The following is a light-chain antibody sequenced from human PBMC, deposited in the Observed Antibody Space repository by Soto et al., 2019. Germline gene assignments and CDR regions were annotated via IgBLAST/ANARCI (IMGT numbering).Light chain of an antibody. CDR3: QSYDSRLSGSVV. V-gene: IGLV1-40*01. CDR1: SSNIGAGYD. J-gene: IGLJ2*01. Sequence: QSVLTQPPSVSGAPGQRVTISCTGSSSNIGAGYDVHWYQQLPGTAPKLLIYGNSNRPSGVPDRFSGSKSGTSASPSITGLQAEDEADYYCQSYDSRLSGSVVFGGGTKLTVL. CDR2: GNS.